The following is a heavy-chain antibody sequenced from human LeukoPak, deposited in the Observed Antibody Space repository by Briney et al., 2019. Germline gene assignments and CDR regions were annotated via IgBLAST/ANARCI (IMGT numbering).Heavy chain of an antibody. CDR1: GYTFTSYY. CDR3: ARDPYPRDGYNYTEGY. CDR2: INPSGGST. V-gene: IGHV1-46*01. Sequence: ASVKVSCKASGYTFTSYYMHWVRQAPGQGLEWMGIINPSGGSTSYAQKFQGRVTMTRDTSTSTVYMELSSLRSEDTAVYYCARDPYPRDGYNYTEGYWGQGTLVTVSS. J-gene: IGHJ4*02. D-gene: IGHD5-24*01.